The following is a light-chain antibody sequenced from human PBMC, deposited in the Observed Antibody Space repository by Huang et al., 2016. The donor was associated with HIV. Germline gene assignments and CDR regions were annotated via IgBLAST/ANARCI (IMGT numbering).Light chain of an antibody. CDR2: GAS. CDR1: QSVSSN. Sequence: EIVMTQSPATLSVSPGERATLSCRASQSVSSNLARYQQNPGQAPRLLIYGASTRATGIPARFSGSGSGTEFTLTISSLQSEDFAVYYCQQYNNWPKVFTFGPGTKVDIK. V-gene: IGKV3-15*01. J-gene: IGKJ3*01. CDR3: QQYNNWPKVFT.